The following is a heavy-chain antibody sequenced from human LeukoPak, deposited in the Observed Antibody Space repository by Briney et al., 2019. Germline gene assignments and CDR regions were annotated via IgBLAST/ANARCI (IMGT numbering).Heavy chain of an antibody. D-gene: IGHD3-22*01. Sequence: ASVKVSCKASGYTFTSYDISWVRQAIGQGLEWMGWMNPNSGNTGYAQKFQGRATMTRNTSISTAYMELSSLRSEDTAVYYCARGLRDSSGREYFQHWGQGTLVTVSS. J-gene: IGHJ1*01. V-gene: IGHV1-8*01. CDR1: GYTFTSYD. CDR3: ARGLRDSSGREYFQH. CDR2: MNPNSGNT.